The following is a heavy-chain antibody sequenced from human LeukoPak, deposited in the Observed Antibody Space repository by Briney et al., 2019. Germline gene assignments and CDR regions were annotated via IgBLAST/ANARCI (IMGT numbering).Heavy chain of an antibody. J-gene: IGHJ4*02. CDR1: GGSISSYY. CDR2: IYYSGST. Sequence: QPSETLSLTCTVSGGSISSYYWSWIRQPPGKGLEWIGYIYYSGSTNYNPSLKSRVTISVDTSKNQFSLKLSPVTAADTAVYYCATTLGYCGGGSCHNWGQGTLVTVSS. V-gene: IGHV4-59*08. CDR3: ATTLGYCGGGSCHN. D-gene: IGHD2-15*01.